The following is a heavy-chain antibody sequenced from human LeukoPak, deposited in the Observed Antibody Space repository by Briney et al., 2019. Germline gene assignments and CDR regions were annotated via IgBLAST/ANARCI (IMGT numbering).Heavy chain of an antibody. J-gene: IGHJ4*02. CDR3: AKDPSDWYGFYFDF. D-gene: IGHD6-19*01. V-gene: IGHV3-23*01. CDR1: GFTFRSSA. CDR2: ISGSGGST. Sequence: GGSLRLSCAASGFTFRSSAMSWVRQAPGKGLEWVSSISGSGGSTYYADSVKGRFTISRDNSKNTLYLQTNSLRAEDTAVYYCAKDPSDWYGFYFDFWGQGTLVTVSS.